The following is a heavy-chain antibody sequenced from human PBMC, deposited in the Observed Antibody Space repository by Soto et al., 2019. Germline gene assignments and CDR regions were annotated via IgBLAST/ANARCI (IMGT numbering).Heavy chain of an antibody. CDR3: AHRRGGHNWYDGDLDY. Sequence: QITLKESGPALVNPTQTLTLTCTFSGFSLATTGVVVGWIRQPPGKALERLALIYWDDDKRYNPSLRSRLTTTKDTSKNQVVLSMTNMDPVDTATYYCAHRRGGHNWYDGDLDYWGQGTLITVSS. V-gene: IGHV2-5*02. J-gene: IGHJ4*02. D-gene: IGHD1-1*01. CDR1: GFSLATTGVV. CDR2: IYWDDDK.